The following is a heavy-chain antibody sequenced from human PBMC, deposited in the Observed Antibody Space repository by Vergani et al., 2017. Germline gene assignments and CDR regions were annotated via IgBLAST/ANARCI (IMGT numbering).Heavy chain of an antibody. V-gene: IGHV1-69*01. CDR3: ARDGYCSSTSCHDAFDI. J-gene: IGHJ3*02. D-gene: IGHD2-2*01. CDR2: IIPIFGTA. CDR1: GGTFSSYA. Sequence: QVQLVQSGAEVKKPGSSVKVSCKASGGTFSSYAISWVRQAPGQGLEWMGGIIPIFGTANHAQKFQGRVTITADESTSTAYMELSSLRSDDTAVYYCARDGYCSSTSCHDAFDIWGQGTMVTVSS.